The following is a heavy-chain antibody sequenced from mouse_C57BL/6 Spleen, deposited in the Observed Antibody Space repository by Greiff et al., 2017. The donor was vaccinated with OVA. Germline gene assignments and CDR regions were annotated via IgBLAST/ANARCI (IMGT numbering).Heavy chain of an antibody. Sequence: QVQLQQPGAELVKPGASVKLSCKASGYTFTSYWMQWVKQRPGQGLEWIGEIDPSDSYTNYNQKFKGKATLTVDTSSSTAYMQLSSLTSEDSAVYYCARFDGYYGPFAYWGQGTLVTVSA. D-gene: IGHD2-3*01. CDR1: GYTFTSYW. CDR3: ARFDGYYGPFAY. CDR2: IDPSDSYT. J-gene: IGHJ3*01. V-gene: IGHV1-50*01.